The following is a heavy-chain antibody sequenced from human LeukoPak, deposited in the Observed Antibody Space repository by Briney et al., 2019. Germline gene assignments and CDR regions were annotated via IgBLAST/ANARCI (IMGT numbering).Heavy chain of an antibody. Sequence: GGSLRLSCSVSGFTFSTYVMHWVRQAPGKGREYVSAISSNGDNTYYADSVKGRFTISRDNTKNTLYLQMSTLRADDTAVYYCVRGTGYWGQGTLVTVSS. V-gene: IGHV3-64D*06. CDR3: VRGTGY. CDR2: ISSNGDNT. CDR1: GFTFSTYV. J-gene: IGHJ4*02.